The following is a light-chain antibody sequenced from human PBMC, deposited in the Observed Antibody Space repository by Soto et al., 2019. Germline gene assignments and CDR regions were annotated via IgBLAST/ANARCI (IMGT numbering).Light chain of an antibody. J-gene: IGLJ1*01. CDR2: DVS. Sequence: QSVLTQPASVSGSPGQSITISCTGTSSDVGGYNYVSWYQQHPGKAPKFMIYDVSNRRSGVSTRFSGSKSYNTTTLPSAGIKAEDEADYYCYSYTNGNTRQIVVGTGTKLTVL. CDR1: SSDVGGYNY. CDR3: YSYTNGNTRQIV. V-gene: IGLV2-14*01.